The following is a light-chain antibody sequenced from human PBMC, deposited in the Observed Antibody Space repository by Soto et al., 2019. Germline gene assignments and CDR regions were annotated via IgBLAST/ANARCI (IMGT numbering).Light chain of an antibody. J-gene: IGLJ3*02. Sequence: QSALTQPASVSGSPGQSITISCTGTSSDVGSYNLVSWYRQHPGKAPKLMIYESSKRPSGLSNRFSGSKSCNTASLTISGLQAEDEADYYCCSYVGSSTLVFGGGTKLTV. CDR2: ESS. CDR1: SSDVGSYNL. CDR3: CSYVGSSTLV. V-gene: IGLV2-23*01.